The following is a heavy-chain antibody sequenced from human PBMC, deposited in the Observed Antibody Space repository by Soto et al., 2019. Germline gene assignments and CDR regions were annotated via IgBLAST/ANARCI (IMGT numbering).Heavy chain of an antibody. D-gene: IGHD2-21*01. CDR3: AREPPRGGEIDY. V-gene: IGHV4-30-4*01. CDR2: IYYSGST. Sequence: QVQLQESGPGLVKPSQTLSLTCTVSGCSISSGDYYWSWIRQPPGKGLEWIGYIYYSGSTYYNPSLKRRVTISVDTSKNQFALKLSSVTAADTAVYYCAREPPRGGEIDYWGQGTLVTVSS. J-gene: IGHJ4*02. CDR1: GCSISSGDYY.